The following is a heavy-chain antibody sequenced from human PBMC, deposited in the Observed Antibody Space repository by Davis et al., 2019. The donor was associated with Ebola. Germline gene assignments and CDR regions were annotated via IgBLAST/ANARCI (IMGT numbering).Heavy chain of an antibody. V-gene: IGHV1-18*01. CDR2: INTYFGDT. CDR3: ARDPKNYYYAMDV. CDR1: RYTFNTYG. Sequence: ASVKVSCKASRYTFNTYGISWVRQAPGQGLEWMGWINTYFGDTNYAQRFRGRVTMTADTSTSTAYIELGNLRFDDTAVYFCARDPKNYYYAMDVWGQGTTVTVSS. J-gene: IGHJ6*02.